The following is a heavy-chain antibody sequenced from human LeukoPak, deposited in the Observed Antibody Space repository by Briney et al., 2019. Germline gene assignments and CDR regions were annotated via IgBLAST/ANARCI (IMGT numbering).Heavy chain of an antibody. V-gene: IGHV6-1*01. Sequence: QTLSLTCAISGDSVSSNSAAWNWIRQSPSRGLEWLGRTYHRSKWYNDYAVSVKSRITINADTSKNLFSLQLNSMTPEDMAVYYCASREFDFWGRGTLVTVSS. D-gene: IGHD3-10*01. CDR2: TYHRSKWYN. CDR3: ASREFDF. J-gene: IGHJ2*01. CDR1: GDSVSSNSAA.